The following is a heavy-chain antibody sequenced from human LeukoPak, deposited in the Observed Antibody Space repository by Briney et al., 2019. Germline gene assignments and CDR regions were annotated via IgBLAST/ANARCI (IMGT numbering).Heavy chain of an antibody. Sequence: PGGSLRLSCAASEFTFSSFTMDWVRQAPGKGLEWVSSISSSGSDMYYAESVKGRFTISRDNAKNSLYLQMNSLRAEDTAVYYCASSRVATSDYWGQGTLVTVSS. CDR1: EFTFSSFT. D-gene: IGHD5-12*01. V-gene: IGHV3-21*01. CDR3: ASSRVATSDY. J-gene: IGHJ4*02. CDR2: ISSSGSDM.